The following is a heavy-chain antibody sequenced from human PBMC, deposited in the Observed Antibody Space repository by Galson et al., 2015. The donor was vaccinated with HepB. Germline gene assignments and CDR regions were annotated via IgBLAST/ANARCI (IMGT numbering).Heavy chain of an antibody. D-gene: IGHD2-2*01. V-gene: IGHV3-33*01. CDR3: ARDGRYCSSTSCRNAFDI. J-gene: IGHJ3*02. CDR1: GFTFSSYG. CDR2: IWYDGSNK. Sequence: SLRLSCAASGFTFSSYGMHWVRQAPGKGLEWVAVIWYDGSNKYYADSVKGRFTISRDNSKNTLYLQMNSLRAEDTAVYYCARDGRYCSSTSCRNAFDIWGQGTMVTVSS.